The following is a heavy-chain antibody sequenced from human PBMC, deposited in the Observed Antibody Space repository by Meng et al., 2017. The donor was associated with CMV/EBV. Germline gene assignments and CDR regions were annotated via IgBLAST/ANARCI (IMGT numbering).Heavy chain of an antibody. CDR3: ARDLSGQLVPDTLNYYYYYGMDV. Sequence: GESLKISCAASGFTFSSYAMHWVRQAPGKGLEWVAVISYDGSNKYYADSVKGRFTISRDNSKNTLYLQMNSLRAEDTAVYYCARDLSGQLVPDTLNYYYYYGMDVWGQGTTVTVSS. D-gene: IGHD6-6*01. CDR1: GFTFSSYA. V-gene: IGHV3-30-3*01. J-gene: IGHJ6*02. CDR2: ISYDGSNK.